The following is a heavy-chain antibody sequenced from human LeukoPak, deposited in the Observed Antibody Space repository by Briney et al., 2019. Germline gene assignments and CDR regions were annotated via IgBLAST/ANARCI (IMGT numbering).Heavy chain of an antibody. Sequence: PGGSLRLSCAASRFTFSNYDMNWVRQAPGKGLEWVSYISGSGNTIYYADSVKGRFTISRDNAENSLYLQMNSLRAEDTAVYYCARTQAYYGSSPRGHFDLWGRGTLVTVSS. CDR1: RFTFSNYD. CDR2: ISGSGNTI. J-gene: IGHJ2*01. D-gene: IGHD3-22*01. CDR3: ARTQAYYGSSPRGHFDL. V-gene: IGHV3-48*03.